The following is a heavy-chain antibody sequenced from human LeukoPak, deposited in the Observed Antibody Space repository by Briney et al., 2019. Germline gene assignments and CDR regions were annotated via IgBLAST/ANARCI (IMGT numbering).Heavy chain of an antibody. CDR3: AKSRGPRVTIYGVDVFPPFDS. CDR2: VNQDGSVR. Sequence: GGSLRLSCAASGFTFSHYWMSWVRQAPGKGLEWVANVNQDGSVRYHVDSVRGRFTNSRDNAKNSVSLQMDSLRAEDTAVYYCAKSRGPRVTIYGVDVFPPFDSWGQGALVSVSP. J-gene: IGHJ4*02. CDR1: GFTFSHYW. D-gene: IGHD3-3*01. V-gene: IGHV3-7*03.